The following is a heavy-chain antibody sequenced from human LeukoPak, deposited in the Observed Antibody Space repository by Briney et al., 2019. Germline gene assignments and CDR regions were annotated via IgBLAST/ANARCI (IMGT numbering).Heavy chain of an antibody. CDR3: ARDLTSGGALDY. Sequence: PGGSLRLSCAASGFTFSYAWLSWVRQAPGKGLEWVSSISSSSSYIYYADSVKGRFTISRDNAKNSLYLQMNSLRAEDTAVYYCARDLTSGGALDYWGQGTLVTVSS. CDR1: GFTFSYAW. V-gene: IGHV3-21*01. D-gene: IGHD3-16*01. J-gene: IGHJ4*02. CDR2: ISSSSSYI.